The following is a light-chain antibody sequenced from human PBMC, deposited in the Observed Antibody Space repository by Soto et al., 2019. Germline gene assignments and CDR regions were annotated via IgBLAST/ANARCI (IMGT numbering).Light chain of an antibody. V-gene: IGLV2-8*01. CDR1: SSDVGGYNY. J-gene: IGLJ1*01. CDR2: EVS. CDR3: SSYAGSNHILYV. Sequence: QSALTQPPSASGSPGQSVTISCTGTSSDVGGYNYVSWYQQHPGKAPKLMIYEVSKRPSGVPDRFSGSKSGNTASLTVSGLQAEDEADYYCSSYAGSNHILYVFGTGTKLTVL.